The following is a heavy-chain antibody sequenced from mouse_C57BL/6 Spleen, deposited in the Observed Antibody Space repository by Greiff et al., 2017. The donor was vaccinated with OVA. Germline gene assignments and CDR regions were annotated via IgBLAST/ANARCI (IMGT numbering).Heavy chain of an antibody. V-gene: IGHV1-55*01. CDR2: IYPGSGSP. D-gene: IGHD2-4*01. CDR1: GYTFTSYW. Sequence: QVQLQQPGAELVKPGASVKMSCKASGYTFTSYWITWVKQRPGQGLEWIGDIYPGSGSPNYNEKFKRKATLTVDTSSSTACMQLSSLTSEDSAVYYCARGNYDYERAMDYWGQGTSVTVSS. J-gene: IGHJ4*01. CDR3: ARGNYDYERAMDY.